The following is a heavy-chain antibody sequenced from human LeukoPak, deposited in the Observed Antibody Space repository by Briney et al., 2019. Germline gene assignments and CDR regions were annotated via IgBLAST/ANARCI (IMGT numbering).Heavy chain of an antibody. D-gene: IGHD1-26*01. J-gene: IGHJ4*02. CDR1: DGSISSYY. Sequence: SETLSLTCTVSDGSISSYYWSWIWQPPGKGLEWIGSIYSSVSTYYNPSLKSRVTISVDTSKNQFSLRLSSVTAADTALYYCAYSGSYGHLGYWGQGIPVTVAS. CDR2: IYSSVST. V-gene: IGHV4-59*05. CDR3: AYSGSYGHLGY.